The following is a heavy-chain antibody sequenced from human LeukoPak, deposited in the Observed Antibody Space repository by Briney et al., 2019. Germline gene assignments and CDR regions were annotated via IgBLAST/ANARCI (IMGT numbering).Heavy chain of an antibody. CDR3: AHNDVYYYGLGSYSGWFDP. D-gene: IGHD3-10*01. CDR1: GFSLSTRGVG. CDR2: IYWNDYK. V-gene: IGHV2-5*01. J-gene: IGHJ5*02. Sequence: SGPTLVNPTQTLTLTCTFSGFSLSTRGVGVGWIRQPPGKALEWLALIYWNDYKRYSPSLKRRLTITKDTSKNQVVLTMTNMDPVDTATYYCAHNDVYYYGLGSYSGWFDPRGQGTLVTVSS.